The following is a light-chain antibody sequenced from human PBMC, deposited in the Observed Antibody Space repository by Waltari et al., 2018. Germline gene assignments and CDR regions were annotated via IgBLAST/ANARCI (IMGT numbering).Light chain of an antibody. CDR3: SSFTSSSTWV. V-gene: IGLV2-14*03. J-gene: IGLJ3*02. CDR1: TSDVGGYKY. CDR2: DVT. Sequence: SALTQPASVSESPGQSSTISCTGTTSDVGGYKYVSWYQQHPGKAPKLMIYDVTNRPSGVSNRFSGSKSGNTASLTISGLQAEDEADYYCSSFTSSSTWVFGGGTKLTVL.